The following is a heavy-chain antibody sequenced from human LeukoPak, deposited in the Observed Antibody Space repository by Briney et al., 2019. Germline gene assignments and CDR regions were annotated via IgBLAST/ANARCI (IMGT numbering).Heavy chain of an antibody. CDR2: INSDGSST. J-gene: IGHJ4*02. Sequence: GGSLRLSCAASGFTFSSYWMHWVRQAPGKGLVWVSCINSDGSSTTYADSVKGRFTISRDNAKNTLYLQMNSLRAEDTAVYYCARVPSTQWLVYYFDYWGQGTLVTVSS. CDR1: GFTFSSYW. CDR3: ARVPSTQWLVYYFDY. D-gene: IGHD6-19*01. V-gene: IGHV3-74*01.